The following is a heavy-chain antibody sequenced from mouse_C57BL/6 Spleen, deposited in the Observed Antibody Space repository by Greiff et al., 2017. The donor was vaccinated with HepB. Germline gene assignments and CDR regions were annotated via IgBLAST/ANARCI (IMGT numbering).Heavy chain of an antibody. CDR3: AREGIPTFYYDYGYAMDY. CDR1: GYTFTSYW. D-gene: IGHD2-4*01. CDR2: IDPNSGGT. V-gene: IGHV1-72*01. J-gene: IGHJ4*01. Sequence: QVQLQQSGAELVKPGASVKLSCKASGYTFTSYWMHWVKQRPGRGLEWIGRIDPNSGGTKYNEKFKSKATLTVDKPSSTAYMQLSSLTSEDSAVYYCAREGIPTFYYDYGYAMDYWGQGTSVTVSS.